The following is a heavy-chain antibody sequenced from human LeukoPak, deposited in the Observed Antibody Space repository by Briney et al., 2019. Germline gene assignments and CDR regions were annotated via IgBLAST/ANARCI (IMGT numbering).Heavy chain of an antibody. CDR1: GFTFGDYA. D-gene: IGHD2-2*01. J-gene: IGHJ3*02. CDR3: TSDHIYCSSTSCYAPGAFDI. V-gene: IGHV3-49*04. Sequence: PGRSLRLSCTASGFTFGDYAMSWVRQAPGKGLEWVGFIRSKAYGGTTEYAASVKGRFTISRDDSKSIAYLQMNSLKTEDTAVYYCTSDHIYCSSTSCYAPGAFDIWGQGTMVTVSS. CDR2: IRSKAYGGTT.